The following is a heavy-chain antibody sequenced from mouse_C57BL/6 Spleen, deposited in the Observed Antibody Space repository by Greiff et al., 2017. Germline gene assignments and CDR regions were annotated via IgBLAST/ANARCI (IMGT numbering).Heavy chain of an antibody. Sequence: QVQLKESGAELAKPGASVKLSCKASGYTFTSYWMHWVKQRPGQGLEWIGYINPSSGYTKYNQKFKGKATLTADKSSSTAYMELRSLTSEDSAVYVCTRPHSYYGYFDVWGTGTTVTVSS. CDR3: TRPHSYYGYFDV. J-gene: IGHJ1*03. V-gene: IGHV1-7*01. CDR1: GYTFTSYW. D-gene: IGHD2-12*01. CDR2: INPSSGYT.